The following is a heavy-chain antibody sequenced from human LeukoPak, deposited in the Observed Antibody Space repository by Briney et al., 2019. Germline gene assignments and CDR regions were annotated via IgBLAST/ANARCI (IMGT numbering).Heavy chain of an antibody. CDR2: ISYDGSNK. J-gene: IGHJ4*02. V-gene: IGHV3-30*18. D-gene: IGHD3-16*01. CDR3: AKDLPMDGGIDY. Sequence: GGSLRLSCAASGFTFSSYGMHWVRQAPGXXLEWVAVISYDGSNKYYVDSVKGRFTISRDNSKNTLYLQMNSLRAEDTAVYYCAKDLPMDGGIDYWGQGTLVTVSS. CDR1: GFTFSSYG.